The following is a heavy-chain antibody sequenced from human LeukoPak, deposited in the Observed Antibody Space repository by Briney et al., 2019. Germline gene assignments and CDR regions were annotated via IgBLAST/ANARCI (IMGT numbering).Heavy chain of an antibody. J-gene: IGHJ4*02. CDR3: ARRGGEMVFDY. V-gene: IGHV3-48*01. CDR1: GFTFSSYS. D-gene: IGHD3-10*01. Sequence: PGGSLRLSCAASGFTFSSYSMNWVRQAPGKGLEWVSYISSGSNTIHYADSLKGRFTISRDNAKNSLYLQMNSLRAEDTAVYYCARRGGEMVFDYWGQGTLVTVSS. CDR2: ISSGSNTI.